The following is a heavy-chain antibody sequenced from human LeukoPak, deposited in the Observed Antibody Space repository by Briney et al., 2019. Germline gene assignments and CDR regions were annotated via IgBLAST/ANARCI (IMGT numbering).Heavy chain of an antibody. V-gene: IGHV3-11*01. CDR2: IDMSGRTV. CDR1: GFTFSDWY. CDR3: ARGHYGLDV. J-gene: IGHJ6*02. Sequence: GGSLRLSCAASGFTFSDWYMSWIRQAPGKGLEWVSYIDMSGRTVYYADSVKGRFTISRDNARNSLYLQMSSLRAEDTAVYYCARGHYGLDVRGQGTTVTVSS.